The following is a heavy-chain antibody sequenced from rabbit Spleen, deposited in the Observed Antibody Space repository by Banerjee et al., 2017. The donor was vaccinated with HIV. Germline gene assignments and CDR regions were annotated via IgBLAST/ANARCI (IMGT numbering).Heavy chain of an antibody. V-gene: IGHV1S45*01. CDR2: MSTGTGTT. Sequence: QQQLVESGGGLVKPGTSLTLTCTASGIDFSNTYWICWVRQAPGKGLEWIGCMSTGTGTTYYASWAKGRFTISKTSSNTVDLQMNSLTAADTATYFCARNYNSAWDLWGQGTLVTVS. D-gene: IGHD4-1*01. CDR3: ARNYNSAWDL. CDR1: GIDFSNTYW. J-gene: IGHJ3*01.